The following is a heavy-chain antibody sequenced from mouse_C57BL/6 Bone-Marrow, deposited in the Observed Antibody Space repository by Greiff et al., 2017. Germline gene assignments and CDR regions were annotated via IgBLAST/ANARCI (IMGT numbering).Heavy chain of an antibody. D-gene: IGHD2-3*01. Sequence: EVQLQESGAELVRPGASVKLSCTASGFNIKDDYMHWVKQRPEQGLEWIGWIDPENGDTEYASKFQGKATITADTSSNTAYLQLSSLTSEDTAVYYCLYDGYLPFDYWGQGTLVTVSA. V-gene: IGHV14-4*01. CDR2: IDPENGDT. CDR1: GFNIKDDY. CDR3: LYDGYLPFDY. J-gene: IGHJ3*01.